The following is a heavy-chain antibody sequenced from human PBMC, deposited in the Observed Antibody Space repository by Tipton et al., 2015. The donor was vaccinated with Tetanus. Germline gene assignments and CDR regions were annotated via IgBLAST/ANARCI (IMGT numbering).Heavy chain of an antibody. V-gene: IGHV4-31*03. J-gene: IGHJ5*01. CDR2: IYSSGST. CDR3: ARDHRLSASYAGWFDS. CDR1: GGSISSGGYY. Sequence: TLSLTCTVSGGSISSGGYYWSWIRQHPGKGLEWIGYIYSSGSTYYNPSLKSRVTISVDTSRNQFSLRLKSVTPADTAMYYCARDHRLSASYAGWFDSWGQGTLVTVSS. D-gene: IGHD1-26*01.